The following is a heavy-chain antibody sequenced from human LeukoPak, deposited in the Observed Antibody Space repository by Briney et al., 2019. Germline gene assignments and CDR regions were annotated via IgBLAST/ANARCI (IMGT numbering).Heavy chain of an antibody. Sequence: SETPSLTCTVPGGSISSSSYYWGSIRQPPGKGLGWIGSIYYSGSTYYNPSLKSRVTISVDTSKNQFSLKLSSVTAADTAVYYCARQLGYCSSTSCYADKVDYWGQGTLVTVSS. V-gene: IGHV4-39*01. CDR2: IYYSGST. CDR1: GGSISSSSYY. D-gene: IGHD2-2*01. J-gene: IGHJ4*02. CDR3: ARQLGYCSSTSCYADKVDY.